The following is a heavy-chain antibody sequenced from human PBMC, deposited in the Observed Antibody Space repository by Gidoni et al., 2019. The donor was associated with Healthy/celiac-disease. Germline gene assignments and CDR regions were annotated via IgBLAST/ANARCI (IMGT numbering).Heavy chain of an antibody. D-gene: IGHD2-8*01. CDR1: GFTFSRYG. CDR3: ARGKIGYCTNGVCYPFGY. CDR2: KWYDGSNK. V-gene: IGHV3-33*01. Sequence: QVQLVESGGGVVQPGRSLRLSCAASGFTFSRYGMHWVRQAPGKGLEWVAVKWYDGSNKYYADSVKGRFTISRDNSKNTLYLQMNSLRAEETAVYYCARGKIGYCTNGVCYPFGYWGQGTLVTVSS. J-gene: IGHJ4*02.